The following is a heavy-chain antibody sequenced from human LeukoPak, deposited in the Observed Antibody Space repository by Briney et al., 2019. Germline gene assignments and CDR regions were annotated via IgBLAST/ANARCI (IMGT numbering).Heavy chain of an antibody. D-gene: IGHD3-10*01. Sequence: ASVKVSCKASGGTFSSYAISWVRQAPGQGLEWMGRINPNSGGTNYAQKFQGRVTMTRDTSISTAYMELSRLRSDDTAVYYCARVVYYGYYFDYWGQGTLVTVSS. J-gene: IGHJ4*02. V-gene: IGHV1-2*06. CDR1: GGTFSSYA. CDR3: ARVVYYGYYFDY. CDR2: INPNSGGT.